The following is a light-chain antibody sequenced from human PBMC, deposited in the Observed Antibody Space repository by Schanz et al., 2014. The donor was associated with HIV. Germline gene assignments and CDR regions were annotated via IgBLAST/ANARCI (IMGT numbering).Light chain of an antibody. CDR2: SNS. V-gene: IGLV1-44*01. J-gene: IGLJ3*02. CDR1: SSNIGTNT. Sequence: QSVLTQPLSASGTPGQRVIISCSGSSSNIGTNTVNWYQQLPGTAPKLLIFSNSRRPSGVPARFSGSKSGTAASLAISGLRSEDEAGYYCAAWDDNLSGVVFGGGTKLTVL. CDR3: AAWDDNLSGVV.